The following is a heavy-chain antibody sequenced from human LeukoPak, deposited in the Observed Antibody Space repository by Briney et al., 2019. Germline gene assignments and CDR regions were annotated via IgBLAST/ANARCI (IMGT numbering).Heavy chain of an antibody. CDR3: ARDADRGWYPY. CDR2: IYSGGST. J-gene: IGHJ4*02. CDR1: GLTVSTNY. V-gene: IGHV3-53*01. Sequence: GGSLRLSCAASGLTVSTNYMSWVRQAPGKGLEWVSVIYSGGSTYYADSVKGRFTISRDASKNTLYLQMDSLRAEDTAVYYCARDADRGWYPYWGQGTLVIVSS. D-gene: IGHD6-19*01.